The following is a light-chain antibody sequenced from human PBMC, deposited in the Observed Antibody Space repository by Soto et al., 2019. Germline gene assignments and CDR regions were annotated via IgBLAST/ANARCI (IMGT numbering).Light chain of an antibody. J-gene: IGLJ3*02. CDR1: GSDVGSFDL. CDR2: EGS. CDR3: SSYAGGLTWV. V-gene: IGLV2-23*01. Sequence: QSALTQPASVSGSPEQSITISCTGPGSDVGSFDLVSWYQQHPGKAPKLIIFEGSKRPSGVSDRSSGSKSDNRASLTISGLLAEDEADYYCSSYAGGLTWVFGGGTKLTVL.